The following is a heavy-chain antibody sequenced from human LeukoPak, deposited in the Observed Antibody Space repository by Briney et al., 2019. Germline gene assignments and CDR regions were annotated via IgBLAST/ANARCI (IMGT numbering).Heavy chain of an antibody. Sequence: GGSLRLSCAVSGLTFSNYAMNWVRQPPGKGLEWVSAIGEEKSDSWTKSADSVKGRFTISRDNSENTLYLQMDSLTVEDTAVYYCARAGVISGWDYWGQGVLVTVSS. D-gene: IGHD3-3*02. V-gene: IGHV3-23*01. CDR3: ARAGVISGWDY. J-gene: IGHJ4*02. CDR2: IGEEKSDSWT. CDR1: GLTFSNYA.